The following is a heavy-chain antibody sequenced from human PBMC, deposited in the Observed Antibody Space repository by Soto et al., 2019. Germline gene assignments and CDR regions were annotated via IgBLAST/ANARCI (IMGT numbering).Heavy chain of an antibody. D-gene: IGHD2-2*02. V-gene: IGHV1-24*01. CDR2: FDPEDGET. J-gene: IGHJ6*02. CDR1: GYTLTELS. Sequence: ASVKVSCKVSGYTLTELSMHWLRQAPGKGLEWMGGFDPEDGETIYAQKFQGRVTMTEDTSTDTAYMELSSLRSEDTAVYYCATVSGCSSTSCYTGILYYYYGMDVWGQGTTVTVSS. CDR3: ATVSGCSSTSCYTGILYYYYGMDV.